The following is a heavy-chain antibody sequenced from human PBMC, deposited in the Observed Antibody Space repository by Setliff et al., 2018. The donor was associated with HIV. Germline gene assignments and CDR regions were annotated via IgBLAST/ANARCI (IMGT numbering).Heavy chain of an antibody. V-gene: IGHV4-31*03. D-gene: IGHD3-10*01. J-gene: IGHJ4*02. CDR3: ARTMLRGVLALDS. CDR2: IYYSGTT. CDR1: GGSISTGGFY. Sequence: CTVSGGSISTGGFYWTWIRHHPGKGLEWLGYIYYSGTTYYNPSLKSRLSFSLDTSKMQFSLKLGSVTAADTAVYYCARTMLRGVLALDSWGQGTVVTVSS.